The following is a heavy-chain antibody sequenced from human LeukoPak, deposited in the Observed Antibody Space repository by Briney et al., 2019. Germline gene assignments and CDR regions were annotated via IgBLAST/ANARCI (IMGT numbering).Heavy chain of an antibody. J-gene: IGHJ4*02. CDR1: GLTGSHNY. Sequence: GGSLRLSCAASGLTGSHNYVSWVRQAPGKGLEWVSAIHTSGDTCYADSVKGRFTISRDTSKNTLYLQINSLRVEDTAVYYCAKRGGSYFDYWGQGTLVTVSS. CDR2: IHTSGDT. D-gene: IGHD3-10*01. CDR3: AKRGGSYFDY. V-gene: IGHV3-53*01.